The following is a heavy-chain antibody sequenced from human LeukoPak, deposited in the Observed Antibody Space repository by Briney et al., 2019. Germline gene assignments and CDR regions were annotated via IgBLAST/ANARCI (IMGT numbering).Heavy chain of an antibody. CDR3: ARQGSSRGNSYDY. D-gene: IGHD4-23*01. CDR2: IIPILGIA. Sequence: GSSVKVSCKAPGGTFSSYAISWVRQAPGQGLEWMGRIIPILGIANYAQKFQGRVTITADKSTSTAYMELSSLRSEDTAVYYCARQGSSRGNSYDYWGQGTLVTVSS. V-gene: IGHV1-69*04. J-gene: IGHJ4*02. CDR1: GGTFSSYA.